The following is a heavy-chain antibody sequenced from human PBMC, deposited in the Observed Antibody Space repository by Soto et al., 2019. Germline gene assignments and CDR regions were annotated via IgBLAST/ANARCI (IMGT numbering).Heavy chain of an antibody. V-gene: IGHV1-3*01. CDR1: GYTFTDYA. CDR3: AREVYCTGGSCYLVGTFDY. D-gene: IGHD2-15*01. J-gene: IGHJ4*02. CDR2: INVGNGNT. Sequence: QVQLVQSGAEAKKPGASVKVSCKASGYTFTDYAIHWVRQAPGQGLEWMGWINVGNGNTGYSRKFQGRVTNARDMSASTAYIEVTSLTSEDTAIYYCAREVYCTGGSCYLVGTFDYWGQGTLVTVSS.